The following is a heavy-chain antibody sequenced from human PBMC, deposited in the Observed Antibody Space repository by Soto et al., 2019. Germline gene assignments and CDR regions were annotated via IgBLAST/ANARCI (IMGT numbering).Heavy chain of an antibody. CDR1: GGTFSSYA. V-gene: IGHV1-69*13. Sequence: SVKVSCKASGGTFSSYAISWVRQAPGQGLEWMGGIIPIFGTANYAQKFQGRVTITADESTSTAYMELSSLRSEDTAVYYCARGYSGYDSFNFDYWGQGTLVTVSS. CDR2: IIPIFGTA. D-gene: IGHD5-12*01. CDR3: ARGYSGYDSFNFDY. J-gene: IGHJ4*02.